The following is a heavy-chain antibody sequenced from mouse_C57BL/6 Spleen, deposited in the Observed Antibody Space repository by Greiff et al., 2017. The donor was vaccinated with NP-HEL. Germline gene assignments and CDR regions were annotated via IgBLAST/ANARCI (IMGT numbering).Heavy chain of an antibody. CDR2: INPNNGGT. Sequence: EVQLQQSGPELVKPGASVKIPCKASGYTFTDYNMDWVKQSHGKSLEWIGDINPNNGGTIYNQKFKGKATLTVDKSSSTAYMELRSLTSEDTAVYYCARRRYYDGFDYWGQGTTLTVSS. J-gene: IGHJ2*01. D-gene: IGHD1-1*01. CDR3: ARRRYYDGFDY. V-gene: IGHV1-18*01. CDR1: GYTFTDYN.